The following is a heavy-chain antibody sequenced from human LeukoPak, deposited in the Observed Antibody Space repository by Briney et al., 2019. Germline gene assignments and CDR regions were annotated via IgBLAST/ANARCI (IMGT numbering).Heavy chain of an antibody. J-gene: IGHJ5*02. Sequence: PGGSLRLSCATSGFTFSSYWMSWVRQAPGKGLEWVANIKQDGSEKYYVDSVKGRFTISRDNAKNSLYLQMNSLRAEDTAVYYWAKWRPGKQRKNWFDPWGQGTLVTVPS. CDR3: AKWRPGKQRKNWFDP. CDR2: IKQDGSEK. D-gene: IGHD1-14*01. V-gene: IGHV3-7*01. CDR1: GFTFSSYW.